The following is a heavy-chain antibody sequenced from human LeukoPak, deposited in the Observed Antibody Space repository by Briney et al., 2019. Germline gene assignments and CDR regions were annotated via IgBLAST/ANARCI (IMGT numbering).Heavy chain of an antibody. J-gene: IGHJ4*02. D-gene: IGHD6-19*01. V-gene: IGHV3-53*01. Sequence: GGSLRLSCAASGFTVSDTYMTWVRQAPGKGLEWVSSIYSGGPTHYTESVKGRFTISRDNSMNTLYLQMNSLRAEDTAVYYCAKARYSSGWYYFDYWGQGTPVTVSS. CDR3: AKARYSSGWYYFDY. CDR2: IYSGGPT. CDR1: GFTVSDTY.